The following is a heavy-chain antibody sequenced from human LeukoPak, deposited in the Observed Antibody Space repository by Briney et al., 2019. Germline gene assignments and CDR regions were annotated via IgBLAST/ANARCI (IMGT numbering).Heavy chain of an antibody. CDR2: ISGSGGST. Sequence: GGSLRLSCAASGFTFSSYAMSWVRQAPGKGLEWVSAISGSGGSTHYADSVKGRFTISRDNSKNTLYLQMNSLRAEDTAVYYCAKRGVSGSSSYYFDYWGQGTLVTVSS. V-gene: IGHV3-23*01. D-gene: IGHD1-26*01. CDR3: AKRGVSGSSSYYFDY. CDR1: GFTFSSYA. J-gene: IGHJ4*02.